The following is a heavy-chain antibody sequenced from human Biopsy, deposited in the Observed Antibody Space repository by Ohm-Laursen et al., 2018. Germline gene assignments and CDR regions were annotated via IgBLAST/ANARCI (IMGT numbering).Heavy chain of an antibody. V-gene: IGHV3-30*18. Sequence: SSLRLSCAAFGFIFSSYAMHWVRQAPGKGLQWVAFISYDGSKKDYGDSVKGRFTISRDNSKNTLYLQMNNLRAEDTAVYYCAKIAFDSSGANTMRDYWGQGTLVTVSS. CDR3: AKIAFDSSGANTMRDY. CDR2: ISYDGSKK. CDR1: GFIFSSYA. J-gene: IGHJ4*02. D-gene: IGHD3-22*01.